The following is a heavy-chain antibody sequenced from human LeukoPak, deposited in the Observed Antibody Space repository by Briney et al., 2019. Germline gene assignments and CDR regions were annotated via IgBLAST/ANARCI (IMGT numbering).Heavy chain of an antibody. Sequence: GSVKVSCKASGYIFTGYYIHWVRQAPGQGLEWMGWINPNSGDTKYAQKFQGRVTMTRDTSNNTVYMDLTRLIFDDTAMYYCARDGVFRFEVGDVYYYYMDVWGKGTTVIISS. V-gene: IGHV1-2*02. D-gene: IGHD2-21*02. J-gene: IGHJ6*03. CDR1: GYIFTGYY. CDR3: ARDGVFRFEVGDVYYYYMDV. CDR2: INPNSGDT.